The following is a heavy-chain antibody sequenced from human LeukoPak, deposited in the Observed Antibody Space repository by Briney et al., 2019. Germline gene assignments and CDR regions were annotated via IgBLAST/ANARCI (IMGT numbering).Heavy chain of an antibody. V-gene: IGHV4-34*01. CDR1: GGSSSGYY. CDR3: ARTTEGGYTYDYFYYYHMDV. CDR2: INHSGST. Sequence: SETLSLTCAVYGGSSSGYYWSWIRQPPGKGLEWIGEINHSGSTNYNPSLKSRVTISVDTSKNQFSLKLSSVTAADTAVYYCARTTEGGYTYDYFYYYHMDVWGKGTTVTISS. J-gene: IGHJ6*03. D-gene: IGHD5-18*01.